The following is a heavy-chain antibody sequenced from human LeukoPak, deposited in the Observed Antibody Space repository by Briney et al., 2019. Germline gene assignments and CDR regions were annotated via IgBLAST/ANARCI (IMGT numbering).Heavy chain of an antibody. CDR1: GFTFSSYG. CDR3: ARETGSAVGSTDFDY. J-gene: IGHJ4*02. D-gene: IGHD4-17*01. V-gene: IGHV3-30*03. Sequence: PGGSLRLSCAASGFTFSSYGMNWVRQAPGKGLEWVAVISYDGSSKYYADSVKGRFTISRDNSKNTLYLQMNSLRAEDTAVYYCARETGSAVGSTDFDYWGQGTLVTVSS. CDR2: ISYDGSSK.